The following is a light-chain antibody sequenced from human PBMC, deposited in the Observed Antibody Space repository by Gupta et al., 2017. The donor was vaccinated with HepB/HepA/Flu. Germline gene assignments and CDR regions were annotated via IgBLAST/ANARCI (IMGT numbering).Light chain of an antibody. CDR1: QSISSN. V-gene: IGKV3-15*01. CDR2: GAS. J-gene: IGKJ4*01. CDR3: QQYKIRPLT. Sequence: EIVMTQSPATLSVHTGERATLYCRASQSISSNLAWYQQIPGQAPRLIIFGASTRATGVPARFSGSGSGTEFTLTISSLQSEDFAVYDCQQYKIRPLTFGGGTKVEIK.